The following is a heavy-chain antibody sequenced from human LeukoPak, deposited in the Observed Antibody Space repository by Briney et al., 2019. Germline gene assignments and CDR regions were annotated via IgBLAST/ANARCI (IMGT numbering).Heavy chain of an antibody. CDR3: AKSETLLWFGELKVDAFDI. Sequence: PGGSLRLSCAASGFTFSSYAMSWVRHAPGKGLEWVSDISGSGGSTYYGVSVKGRFTISRENSKNTLYLQMHTLSAGDTAVYNCAKSETLLWFGELKVDAFDIWGQGTMVTVSS. V-gene: IGHV3-23*01. D-gene: IGHD3-10*01. J-gene: IGHJ3*02. CDR2: ISGSGGST. CDR1: GFTFSSYA.